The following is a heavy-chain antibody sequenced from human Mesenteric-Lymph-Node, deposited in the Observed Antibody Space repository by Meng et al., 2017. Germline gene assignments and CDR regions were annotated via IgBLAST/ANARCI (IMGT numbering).Heavy chain of an antibody. D-gene: IGHD3-10*01. CDR1: GGSFSGYY. Sequence: QVQLQQGGAGLLKPPETLSLTCSFYGGSFSGYYWSWIRQPPGKGLEWIXEINHSGSTNYNPSLKSRVTISVDTSKNQFSLKLSSVTAADTAVYYCARGYLWFGNWGQGTLVTVSS. CDR3: ARGYLWFGN. V-gene: IGHV4-34*01. CDR2: INHSGST. J-gene: IGHJ4*02.